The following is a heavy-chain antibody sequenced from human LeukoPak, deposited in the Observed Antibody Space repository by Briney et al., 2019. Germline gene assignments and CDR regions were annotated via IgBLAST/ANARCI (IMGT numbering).Heavy chain of an antibody. CDR1: GYTFTGYY. CDR3: ARVPRIAARPHTFDY. J-gene: IGHJ4*02. Sequence: ASVKVSCKASGYTFTGYYMHWVRQAPGQGLEWMGWINPNSGGTNYAQKFQGRATMTRDTSISTAYMELSRLRSDDTAVYYCARVPRIAARPHTFDYWGQGTLVTVSS. D-gene: IGHD6-6*01. V-gene: IGHV1-2*02. CDR2: INPNSGGT.